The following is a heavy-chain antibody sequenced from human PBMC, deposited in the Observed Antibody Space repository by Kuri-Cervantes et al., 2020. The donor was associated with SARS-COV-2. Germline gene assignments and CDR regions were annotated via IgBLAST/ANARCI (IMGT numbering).Heavy chain of an antibody. CDR1: GDSVSSNSAA. CDR3: ARSQVVRHLDWSSELSYRYYMDV. Sequence: SQTLSLTCAISGDSVSSNSAAWNWIRQSPSRGLEWLGRTYYRSKWYNDYAVSVKSRITINPDTSKNQFSLQLNSVTPEDTAVYFCARSQVVRHLDWSSELSYRYYMDVWGKGTTVTVSS. V-gene: IGHV6-1*01. D-gene: IGHD3-9*01. J-gene: IGHJ6*04. CDR2: TYYRSKWYN.